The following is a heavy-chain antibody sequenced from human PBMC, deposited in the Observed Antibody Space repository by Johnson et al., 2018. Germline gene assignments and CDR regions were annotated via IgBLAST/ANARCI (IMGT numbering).Heavy chain of an antibody. J-gene: IGHJ3*02. CDR3: ARDPFFGAYDI. D-gene: IGHD3-3*01. V-gene: IGHV3-7*01. CDR2: MNQDGSVT. CDR1: GFTFSDSW. Sequence: VQLVQSGGALVQRGESLRLSCAASGFTFSDSWMSWVRQAPGRGLELVSNMNQDGSVTNYVDSVNGRFTISRDNAKNSLYLEMNSLRAEDTAVYYCARDPFFGAYDIWGQGTTVTVSS.